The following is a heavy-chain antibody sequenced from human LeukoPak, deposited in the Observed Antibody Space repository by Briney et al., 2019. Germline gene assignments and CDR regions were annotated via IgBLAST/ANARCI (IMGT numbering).Heavy chain of an antibody. V-gene: IGHV1-2*02. D-gene: IGHD2-15*01. CDR3: VPARGYCSGRSCYLWFDP. J-gene: IGHJ5*02. Sequence: ASVKVSCKPSGYTFTDHYIHWVRQAPGQGLEWMGWINPKSGGTSYEQRFQGRVTMTRDTSSSTAYMELSRLTSDDTAVYYCVPARGYCSGRSCYLWFDPWSQGTLVTVSP. CDR1: GYTFTDHY. CDR2: INPKSGGT.